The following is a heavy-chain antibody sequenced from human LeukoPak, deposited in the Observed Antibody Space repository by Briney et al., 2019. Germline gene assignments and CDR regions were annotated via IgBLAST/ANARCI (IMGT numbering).Heavy chain of an antibody. V-gene: IGHV4-39*01. CDR3: ARQREYHGSGRGYFDY. CDR2: IYYSGST. D-gene: IGHD3-10*01. J-gene: IGHJ4*02. Sequence: SETLSLTCTVSGGSISSSSYYWGWIRQPPGKGLEWIGSIYYSGSTYYNPSLKSRVTISVDTSKNQFSLKLSSVTAADTAVYYCARQREYHGSGRGYFDYWGQGTLVTVSS. CDR1: GGSISSSSYY.